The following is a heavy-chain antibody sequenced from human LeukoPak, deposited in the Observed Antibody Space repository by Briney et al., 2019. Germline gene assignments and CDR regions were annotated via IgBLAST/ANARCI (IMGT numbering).Heavy chain of an antibody. J-gene: IGHJ4*02. Sequence: GGSLRLSCVASGFTFSSYGMHWVRQAPGKGLEWVAFIRYDGSNKNYADSVKGRFSISRGNSKNTLYLQMNSLRDEDTAVYYCAKDDAWLQYNDWGQGTLVTVSS. CDR3: AKDDAWLQYND. V-gene: IGHV3-30*02. CDR1: GFTFSSYG. CDR2: IRYDGSNK. D-gene: IGHD5-24*01.